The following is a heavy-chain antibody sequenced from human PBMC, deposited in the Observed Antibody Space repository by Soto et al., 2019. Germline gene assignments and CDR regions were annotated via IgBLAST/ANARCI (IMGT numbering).Heavy chain of an antibody. Sequence: EVQLVESGGGLVQPGGSLRLSCAASGFTFSDYGMNWVRQAPGKGLEWVSYISTITTITSYADSVKGRFTISRDNAKKSLFLQMNSLRDEDTAVYYCARDGWVTTYYLNHWGQGTLVTVSS. D-gene: IGHD4-17*01. CDR3: ARDGWVTTYYLNH. CDR1: GFTFSDYG. CDR2: ISTITTIT. V-gene: IGHV3-48*02. J-gene: IGHJ4*02.